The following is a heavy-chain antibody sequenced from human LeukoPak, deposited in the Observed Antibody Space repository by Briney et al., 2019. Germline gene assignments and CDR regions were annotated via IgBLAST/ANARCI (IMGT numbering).Heavy chain of an antibody. CDR2: IKGDGSER. V-gene: IGHV3-7*01. D-gene: IGHD6-13*01. CDR1: GLTLSDHW. CDR3: ARDTQFPYSSSWYFWFDP. Sequence: PGGSLRLSCAASGLTLSDHWMGWVRQAPGKGLEGVANIKGDGSERYYVDSVKGRFTISRDNAKNSLYLQMNSLRAEDTAVYYCARDTQFPYSSSWYFWFDPWGQGTLVSVSS. J-gene: IGHJ5*02.